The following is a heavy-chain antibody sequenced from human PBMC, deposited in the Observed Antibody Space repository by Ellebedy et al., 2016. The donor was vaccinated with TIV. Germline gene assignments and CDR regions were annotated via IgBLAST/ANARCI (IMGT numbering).Heavy chain of an antibody. CDR2: ISYDGSNK. CDR3: AKDVPPCGSGSHPEY. J-gene: IGHJ4*02. Sequence: GESLKISCAASGFTFSSYAMHWVRQAPGKGLEWVAVISYDGSNKYYADSVKGRFTISRDNSKNTLYVQMNSLRAEDTAVYYCAKDVPPCGSGSHPEYWGQGTLVTVSS. D-gene: IGHD3-10*01. CDR1: GFTFSSYA. V-gene: IGHV3-30*04.